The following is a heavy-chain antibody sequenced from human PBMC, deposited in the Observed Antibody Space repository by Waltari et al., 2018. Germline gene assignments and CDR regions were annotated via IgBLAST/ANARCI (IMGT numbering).Heavy chain of an antibody. V-gene: IGHV3-30-3*01. Sequence: QVQLVESGGGVVQPGRSLRLSCAASGFPFSSYAMHWVRQAPGKGLEWVAVISYDGSNKYYADSVKGRFTISRDNSKNTLYLQMNSLRAEDTAVYYCARNYYDSSGYYCDYWGQGTLV. CDR2: ISYDGSNK. D-gene: IGHD3-22*01. J-gene: IGHJ4*02. CDR1: GFPFSSYA. CDR3: ARNYYDSSGYYCDY.